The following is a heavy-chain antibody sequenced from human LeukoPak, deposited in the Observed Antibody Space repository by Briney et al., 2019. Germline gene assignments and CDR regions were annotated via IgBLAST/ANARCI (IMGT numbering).Heavy chain of an antibody. D-gene: IGHD6-19*01. CDR3: ARGPHDGWYGYRAIDY. CDR1: GGSFSGYY. J-gene: IGHJ4*02. V-gene: IGHV4-34*01. Sequence: SETLSLTCAVYGGSFSGYYWSWIRQPPGKGLEWIGEINHSGSTNYNPSLKSRVTISVDTSKNQFSLKLSSVTAADTAVYYCARGPHDGWYGYRAIDYWGQGTLVTVSS. CDR2: INHSGST.